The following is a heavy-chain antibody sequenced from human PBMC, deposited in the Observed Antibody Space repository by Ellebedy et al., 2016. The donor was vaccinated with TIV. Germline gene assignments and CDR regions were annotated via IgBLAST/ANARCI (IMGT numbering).Heavy chain of an antibody. CDR1: GFSFRSYW. D-gene: IGHD4-17*01. V-gene: IGHV3-7*01. J-gene: IGHJ5*02. CDR2: IYQDGSDQ. Sequence: PGGSLRLSCAASGFSFRSYWMSWVRQAPGKGPEWVANIYQDGSDQYYVDSVKGRFTISRDNANKSLFLQMNSLRVEDTAVYYCARRGSYGDYAVQVNSWFDTWGQGTLVTVSS. CDR3: ARRGSYGDYAVQVNSWFDT.